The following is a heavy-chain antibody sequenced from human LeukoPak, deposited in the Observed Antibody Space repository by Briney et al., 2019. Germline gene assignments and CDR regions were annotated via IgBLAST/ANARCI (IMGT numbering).Heavy chain of an antibody. V-gene: IGHV4-61*02. J-gene: IGHJ4*02. Sequence: SETLSLTCTVSGGSISSDNYYWSWIRQPAGKGLEWFGRIYISGHTTYNPSLKSRVTISIDTSKNQFSLRLNSVTAADTAVYYCARANYNYDIVFDYWGQGTLVTVSS. CDR1: GGSISSDNYY. CDR2: IYISGHT. CDR3: ARANYNYDIVFDY. D-gene: IGHD3-9*01.